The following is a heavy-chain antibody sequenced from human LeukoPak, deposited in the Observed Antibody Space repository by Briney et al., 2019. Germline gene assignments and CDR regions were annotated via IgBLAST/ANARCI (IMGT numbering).Heavy chain of an antibody. CDR2: ISAYNGNT. Sequence: ASVKVSCKASTYTFTSYGISWVRRAPGQGLEWMGWISAYNGNTNYAQKLQGRVTMTTDTSTSTAYMELRSLRSDDTAVYYCARDLGIAVADFFDYWGQGTLVTVSS. CDR3: ARDLGIAVADFFDY. CDR1: TYTFTSYG. D-gene: IGHD6-19*01. V-gene: IGHV1-18*01. J-gene: IGHJ4*02.